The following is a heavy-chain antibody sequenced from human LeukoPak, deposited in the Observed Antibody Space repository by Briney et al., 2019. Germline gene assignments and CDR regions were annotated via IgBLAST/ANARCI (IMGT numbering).Heavy chain of an antibody. Sequence: GGSLRLSCVGSGFTFRSHAMSWVRQAPEKGLEFVSGIYENGGTTYYADSVRGRFSISRDNSKNTLYLQMDSLRGEDTAVYYCAKDFRIGYSAHFDYWGQGALVTVSS. J-gene: IGHJ4*02. CDR2: IYENGGTT. CDR3: AKDFRIGYSAHFDY. CDR1: GFTFRSHA. D-gene: IGHD2-21*01. V-gene: IGHV3-23*01.